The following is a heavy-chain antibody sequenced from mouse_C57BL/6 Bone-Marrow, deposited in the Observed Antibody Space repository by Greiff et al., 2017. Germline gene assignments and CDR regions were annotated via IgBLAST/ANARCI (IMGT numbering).Heavy chain of an antibody. J-gene: IGHJ3*01. CDR2: ISSGGSYT. CDR1: GFTFSSYG. CDR3: AIRLVAY. Sequence: EVQGVESGGDLVKPGGSLKLSCAASGFTFSSYGMSWVRQTPDKRLEWVATISSGGSYTYYPDSVKGRFTIDRDNAKNTLYLQMSSLKSEDTAMYYCAIRLVAYWGQGTLVTVSA. V-gene: IGHV5-6*01.